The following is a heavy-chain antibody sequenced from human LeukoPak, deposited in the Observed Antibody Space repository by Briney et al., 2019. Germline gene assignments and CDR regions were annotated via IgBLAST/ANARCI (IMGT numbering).Heavy chain of an antibody. J-gene: IGHJ1*01. CDR1: GDSISSATYF. Sequence: SETLSLTCTVSGDSISSATYFWTWIRQPAGKGLEWIGRIYTSGSTNYNPSLKSRVTISVDTSKNQFSLKLSSVTAADTAVYYCARLKYYYDSSGSRAEYFQHWGQGTLVTASS. CDR3: ARLKYYYDSSGSRAEYFQH. V-gene: IGHV4-61*02. CDR2: IYTSGST. D-gene: IGHD3-22*01.